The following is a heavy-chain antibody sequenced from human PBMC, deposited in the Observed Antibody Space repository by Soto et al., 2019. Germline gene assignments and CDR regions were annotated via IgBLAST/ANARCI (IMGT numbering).Heavy chain of an antibody. Sequence: ETLSLTCTVSGGSISSYYWSWIRQPPGKGLEWIGYIYYSGSTNYNPSLRSRVTISVDTSKNQFSLKLSSVTAADTAVYYCARDSYDFWSGYSSGFDPWGQGTLVTVSS. V-gene: IGHV4-59*01. CDR3: ARDSYDFWSGYSSGFDP. D-gene: IGHD3-3*01. CDR1: GGSISSYY. CDR2: IYYSGST. J-gene: IGHJ5*02.